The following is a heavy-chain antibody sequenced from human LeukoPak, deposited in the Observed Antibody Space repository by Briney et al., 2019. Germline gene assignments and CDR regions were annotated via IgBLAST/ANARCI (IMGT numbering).Heavy chain of an antibody. Sequence: ASVKASCKASGYTFTGYYMHWVRQAPGQGLEWMGWINPNSGGTNYAQKFQGRVTMTRDTSISTAYMELSRLRSDDTAVYYCARDLSSGWYAGDYWGQGTLVTVSS. V-gene: IGHV1-2*02. D-gene: IGHD6-19*01. CDR2: INPNSGGT. J-gene: IGHJ4*02. CDR3: ARDLSSGWYAGDY. CDR1: GYTFTGYY.